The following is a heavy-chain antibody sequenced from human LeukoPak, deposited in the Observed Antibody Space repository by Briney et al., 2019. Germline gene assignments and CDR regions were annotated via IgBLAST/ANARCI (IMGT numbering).Heavy chain of an antibody. CDR2: ISGSGGST. J-gene: IGHJ3*01. Sequence: GGSLRLSCAASGFTFNSYAMSWVRQAPGKGLEWVSAISGSGGSTYYADSVKGRFTISRDNSKNTLNLQMNSLRAEDTAVYYCAKDGRGPYSGYQVVWGQGTMVTVSS. CDR3: AKDGRGPYSGYQVV. D-gene: IGHD5-12*01. V-gene: IGHV3-23*01. CDR1: GFTFNSYA.